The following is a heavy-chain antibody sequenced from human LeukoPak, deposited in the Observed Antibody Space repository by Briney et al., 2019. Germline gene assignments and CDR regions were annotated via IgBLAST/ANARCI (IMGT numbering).Heavy chain of an antibody. V-gene: IGHV1-2*06. CDR3: ARDYCGGDCFPDY. CDR2: INPNSGDT. D-gene: IGHD2-21*02. Sequence: SVKVSCKTSGYTFTGYYVHWVRQAPGQGLEWMGRINPNSGDTNYAQKFQGRVTMTRDTSISTAYMELSRLRSDDTAVYYCARDYCGGDCFPDYWGQGTLVTVSS. CDR1: GYTFTGYY. J-gene: IGHJ4*02.